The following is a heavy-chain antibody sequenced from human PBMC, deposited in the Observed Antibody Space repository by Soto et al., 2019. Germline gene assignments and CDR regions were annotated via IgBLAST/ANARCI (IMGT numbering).Heavy chain of an antibody. CDR1: GYTIPGYY. V-gene: IGHV1-2*02. CDR3: ARSYYDFWSGYFI. D-gene: IGHD3-3*01. Sequence: ASLKVYFKTSGYTIPGYYMHWVRQAPGQGLEWMGWINPNSGGTNYAQKFQGRVTMTRDTSISTAYMELSRLRSDDTAVYYCARSYYDFWSGYFIWGQGTLVTV. J-gene: IGHJ4*02. CDR2: INPNSGGT.